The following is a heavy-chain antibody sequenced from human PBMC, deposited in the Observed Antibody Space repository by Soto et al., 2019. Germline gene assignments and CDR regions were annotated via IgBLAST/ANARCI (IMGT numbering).Heavy chain of an antibody. V-gene: IGHV3-23*01. D-gene: IGHD3-22*01. CDR2: ISGSGGST. J-gene: IGHJ4*02. Sequence: GGSLRLSCAASGFTFSSYAMSWVRQAPGKGLEWVSAISGSGGSTYYADSVKGRFTISRDNSKNTLYLQMNSLRAEDTAVYYCAKDQTVPYYYDSSGYRSSWGQGTLVTVSS. CDR1: GFTFSSYA. CDR3: AKDQTVPYYYDSSGYRSS.